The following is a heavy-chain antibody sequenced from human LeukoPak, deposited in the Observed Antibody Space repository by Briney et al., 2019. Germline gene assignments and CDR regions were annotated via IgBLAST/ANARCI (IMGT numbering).Heavy chain of an antibody. D-gene: IGHD2/OR15-2a*01. V-gene: IGHV4-34*01. Sequence: SETLSLTCAVYGESFNAYSWSWIRQPPGKGLEWIGEISHRGSTNYNPSLKSRVTISIDTSKNQFSLKLSSVTAADTAVYHCARGEYGNKRSNNYFDPWGQGTLVTVSS. CDR1: GESFNAYS. J-gene: IGHJ5*02. CDR3: ARGEYGNKRSNNYFDP. CDR2: ISHRGST.